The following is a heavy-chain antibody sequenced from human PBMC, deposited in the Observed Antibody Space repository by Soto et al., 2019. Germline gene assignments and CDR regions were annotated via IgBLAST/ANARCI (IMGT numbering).Heavy chain of an antibody. D-gene: IGHD5-18*01. J-gene: IGHJ4*02. Sequence: PGGSLRLSCASSGFTFISYAMSWVRQAPGKGLEWVSAISGSGGSTYYADSVKGRFTISRDNSKNTLYLQMNSLRAEDTAVYYCAKVLYTAMVTQCYFDYWGQGTLVTVSS. V-gene: IGHV3-23*01. CDR1: GFTFISYA. CDR2: ISGSGGST. CDR3: AKVLYTAMVTQCYFDY.